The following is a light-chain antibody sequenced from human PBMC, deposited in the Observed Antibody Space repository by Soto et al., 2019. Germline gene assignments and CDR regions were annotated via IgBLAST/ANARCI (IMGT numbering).Light chain of an antibody. Sequence: DIQMTQSPSSLSASVGDRVTITCRASQSIRNNLNWYQLTPGKAPKVLIYAASTLQGGVPSRFSGSGSGTDFTLTINSLQPEDFATYYCQQSFSAPFTFGPGTKVDI. V-gene: IGKV1-39*01. CDR3: QQSFSAPFT. CDR2: AAS. J-gene: IGKJ3*01. CDR1: QSIRNN.